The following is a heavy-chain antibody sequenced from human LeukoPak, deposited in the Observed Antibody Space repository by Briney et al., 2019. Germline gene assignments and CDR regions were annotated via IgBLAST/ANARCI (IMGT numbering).Heavy chain of an antibody. J-gene: IGHJ5*02. CDR1: GGSISSGRFY. D-gene: IGHD2-21*01. CDR3: ARHIVVAPGGFDP. V-gene: IGHV4-61*02. Sequence: SETLSLTCTVSGGSISSGRFYWSWIRQPAGKGLEWIGRIYTSGSTNYNLSLKSRVTISVDTSKNQFSLKLSSVTAADTAVYYCARHIVVAPGGFDPWGQGTLVTVSS. CDR2: IYTSGST.